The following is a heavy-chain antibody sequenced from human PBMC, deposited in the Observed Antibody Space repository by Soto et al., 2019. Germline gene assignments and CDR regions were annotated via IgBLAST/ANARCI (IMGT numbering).Heavy chain of an antibody. D-gene: IGHD3-16*02. J-gene: IGHJ4*02. CDR2: IIPILGIA. CDR1: GGTFSSYT. V-gene: IGHV1-69*02. CDR3: ATPTNYDYIWGSYPLDY. Sequence: SVKVSCKASGGTFSSYTISWVRQAPGQGLEWMGRIIPILGIANYAQKFQGRVTITADKSTSTAYMELSSLRSEDTAVYYCATPTNYDYIWGSYPLDYWGQGTLVTVSS.